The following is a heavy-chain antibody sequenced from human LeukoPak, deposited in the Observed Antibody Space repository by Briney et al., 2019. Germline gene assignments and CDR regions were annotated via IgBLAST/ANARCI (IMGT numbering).Heavy chain of an antibody. CDR2: IYSAGTT. V-gene: IGHV3-66*01. Sequence: GGSLRLSCAASGFTVSSKYMNWVRQAPGKGLEWVSVIYSAGTTDYADSAKGRFTISRGNSKNTLYLQMNSLRAEDTAVYYCARERGLGRASDAFDIWGQGTMVTVSS. CDR1: GFTVSSKY. J-gene: IGHJ3*02. D-gene: IGHD3-10*01. CDR3: ARERGLGRASDAFDI.